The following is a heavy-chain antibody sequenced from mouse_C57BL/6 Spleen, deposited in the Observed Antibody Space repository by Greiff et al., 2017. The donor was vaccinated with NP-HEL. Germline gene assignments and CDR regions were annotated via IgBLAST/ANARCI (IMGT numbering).Heavy chain of an antibody. J-gene: IGHJ4*01. D-gene: IGHD1-1*01. CDR2: IHPNSGST. CDR1: GYTFTSYW. Sequence: VQLQQPGAELVKPGASVKLSCKASGYTFTSYWMHWVKQRPGQGLEWIGMIHPNSGSTNYNEKFKSKATLTVDKSSSTAYMQLSSLTSEDSADYYCAGSYDGSSAYDYAMDYWGQGTSVTVSS. CDR3: AGSYDGSSAYDYAMDY. V-gene: IGHV1-64*01.